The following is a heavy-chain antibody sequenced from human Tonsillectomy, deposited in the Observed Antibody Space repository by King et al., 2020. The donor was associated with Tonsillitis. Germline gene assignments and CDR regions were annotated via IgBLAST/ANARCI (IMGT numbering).Heavy chain of an antibody. J-gene: IGHJ6*02. CDR2: ITSRSSYK. CDR1: GFTFSRYT. CDR3: AKEWEGLEDDYYYMDI. D-gene: IGHD1-26*01. V-gene: IGHV3-21*01. Sequence: VQLVESGGGLVRPGGSLTISCAASGFTFSRYTMNWVRQAPGKGLEWVSSITSRSSYKYYADSVKGRFTISRDNTKNSLDLQMNSLRAEDTAVYFCAKEWEGLEDDYYYMDIWGQGTTVTVSS.